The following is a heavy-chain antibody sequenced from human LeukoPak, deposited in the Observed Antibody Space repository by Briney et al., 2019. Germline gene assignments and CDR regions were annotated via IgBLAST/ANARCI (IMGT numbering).Heavy chain of an antibody. CDR3: ARNTGIDY. J-gene: IGHJ4*02. CDR2: ISSGSSYI. Sequence: GGSVSRSCAASGFTFSSFSMNWVRHGPGKGLKWVSSISSGSSYIYCAVSVKGRFTSSRDNAKNSLYLQMNSLRAEDTAVYYCARNTGIDYWGQGTLVTVSS. D-gene: IGHD4-17*01. V-gene: IGHV3-21*01. CDR1: GFTFSSFS.